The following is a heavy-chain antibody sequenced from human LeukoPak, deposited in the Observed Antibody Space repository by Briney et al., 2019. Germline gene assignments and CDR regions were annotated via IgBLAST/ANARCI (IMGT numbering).Heavy chain of an antibody. J-gene: IGHJ5*02. CDR2: IIPIFGTA. V-gene: IGHV1-69*13. CDR3: ARLRDGYNFWDNWFDP. D-gene: IGHD5-24*01. CDR1: GGTFSSYA. Sequence: SVKVSCKASGGTFSSYAISWVRQAPGQGLEWMGGIIPIFGTAHYAQKFQGRVTITADESTSTAYMELSSLRSEDTAVYYCARLRDGYNFWDNWFDPWGQGTLVTVSS.